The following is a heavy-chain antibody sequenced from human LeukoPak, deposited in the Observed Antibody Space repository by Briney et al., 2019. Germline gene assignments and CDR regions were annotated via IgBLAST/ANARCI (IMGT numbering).Heavy chain of an antibody. D-gene: IGHD5-18*01. CDR1: GYTFTNYG. J-gene: IGHJ4*02. CDR3: ARSGFSFGYHYFDL. Sequence: ASVKVSCKASGYTFTNYGFHWVRQAPGQGPEWMGWIRVSDGDTKYAQKFQGRVTLTRDTSANTAYMDLWSLRSDDTAVYFCARSGFSFGYHYFDLWGQGTLVTVSS. CDR2: IRVSDGDT. V-gene: IGHV1-18*01.